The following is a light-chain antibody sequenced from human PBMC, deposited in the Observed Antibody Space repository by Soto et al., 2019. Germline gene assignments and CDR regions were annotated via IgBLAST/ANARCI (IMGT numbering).Light chain of an antibody. Sequence: EIVLTQSPGTLSLYTGERATLSCRASQSVSSYYLAWYQQKPGQAPRLLIYSTSTRAAGIPDRFTGRGSGTHFTLAISRLEPEDFAVYYCHQFGDSPQTFGQGTKVDIK. V-gene: IGKV3-20*01. CDR2: STS. J-gene: IGKJ1*01. CDR3: HQFGDSPQT. CDR1: QSVSSYY.